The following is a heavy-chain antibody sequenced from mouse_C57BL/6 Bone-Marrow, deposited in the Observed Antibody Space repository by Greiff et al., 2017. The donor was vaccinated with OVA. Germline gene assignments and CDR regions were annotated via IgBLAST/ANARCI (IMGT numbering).Heavy chain of an antibody. Sequence: VQLQQSGAELVRPGASVKLSCTASGFNIKDDYMHWVKQRPEKGLEWIGWIDPENGDTEYASKFQGKATITADTSSNTAYLQLSSLTSEDTAVYYCTSITTVVATEAMDYWGQGTSVTVS. CDR3: TSITTVVATEAMDY. D-gene: IGHD1-1*01. CDR1: GFNIKDDY. CDR2: IDPENGDT. J-gene: IGHJ4*01. V-gene: IGHV14-4*01.